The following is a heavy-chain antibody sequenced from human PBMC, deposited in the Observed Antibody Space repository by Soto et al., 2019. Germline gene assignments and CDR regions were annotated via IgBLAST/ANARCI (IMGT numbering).Heavy chain of an antibody. CDR1: RDSVSCNSAA. CDR2: TYYRSKWYN. J-gene: IGHJ5*02. D-gene: IGHD3-22*01. CDR3: ARNQEPSSGYTWFEP. V-gene: IGHV6-1*01. Sequence: SQTLSLTCAISRDSVSCNSAAWSCIRQSPSRGLEWLGTTYYRSKWYNDYAVSVKSRITINTDTSKNQFSLPLNSVTPEDTAVYYCARNQEPSSGYTWFEPWGQGTLVTVSS.